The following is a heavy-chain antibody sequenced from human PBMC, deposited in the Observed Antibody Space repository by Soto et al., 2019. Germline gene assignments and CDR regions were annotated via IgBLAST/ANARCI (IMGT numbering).Heavy chain of an antibody. CDR1: GFSLSTSGVG. CDR3: AHALRYFVWLLLDWGWFDS. D-gene: IGHD3-9*01. Sequence: QITLKESGPTLVKPTQTLTLTCTFSGFSLSTSGVGVGWIRQPPGKALEWLALIYWDDDKRYSPSLKSRLTIIKDTSKNQVVLTMTNMDPVDTATYYCAHALRYFVWLLLDWGWFDSWGQGTLVTVSS. CDR2: IYWDDDK. V-gene: IGHV2-5*02. J-gene: IGHJ5*01.